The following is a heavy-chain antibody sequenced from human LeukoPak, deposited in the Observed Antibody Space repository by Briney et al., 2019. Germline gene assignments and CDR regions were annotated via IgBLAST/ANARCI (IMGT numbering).Heavy chain of an antibody. V-gene: IGHV3-23*01. J-gene: IGHJ4*01. CDR3: AKDYTKGVGATDY. D-gene: IGHD1-26*01. Sequence: GGSLRLSCAASGFAFSSYAMTWVRQAPGKGLEWVSAITTRKGLEWVSVICGGGDSTYYADSVKGRFTITRDNSKNTLYLQMNSLRAEDTAIYYCAKDYTKGVGATDYWGHGTLVTVSS. CDR1: GFAFSSYA. CDR2: ICGGGDST.